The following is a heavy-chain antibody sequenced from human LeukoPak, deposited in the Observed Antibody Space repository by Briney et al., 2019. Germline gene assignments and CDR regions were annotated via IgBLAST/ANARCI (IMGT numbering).Heavy chain of an antibody. J-gene: IGHJ6*01. CDR2: ISSSGSTI. D-gene: IGHD3-22*01. V-gene: IGHV3-48*03. CDR3: EELGITRIRGV. Sequence: GRSMRLSCAASGFTFSSYELNWVRQAPGKGLECVSYISSSGSTIYHADSVKGRFTISRHNAQNSLYLQVNSLIAEDTAVYYCEELGITRIRGVWGKGNTVTMSS. CDR1: GFTFSSYE.